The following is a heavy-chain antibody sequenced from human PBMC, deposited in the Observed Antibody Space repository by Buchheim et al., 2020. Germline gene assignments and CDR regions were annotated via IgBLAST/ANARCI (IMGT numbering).Heavy chain of an antibody. D-gene: IGHD4-23*01. Sequence: QVLLVQSGAEMKKPGSSVKVSCMASGDTLSTYAITWVRQAPGQGLQWMGGIITILGTTTYSQKFRGRVTITADKSTSTANMELSRLTSEDTAIYYCATDLRGGYFDFWGQGTL. CDR3: ATDLRGGYFDF. J-gene: IGHJ4*02. V-gene: IGHV1-69*06. CDR2: IITILGTT. CDR1: GDTLSTYA.